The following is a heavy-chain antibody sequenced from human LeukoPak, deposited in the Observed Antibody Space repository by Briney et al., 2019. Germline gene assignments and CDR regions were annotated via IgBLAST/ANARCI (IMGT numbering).Heavy chain of an antibody. V-gene: IGHV3-66*01. CDR2: IYSGGST. D-gene: IGHD3-22*01. CDR1: GITFRSYW. Sequence: GSLRLSCAASGITFRSYWMHWVRQAPGKGLEWVSVIYSGGSTYYADSVKGRFTISRDNSKNTLYLQMNSLRAEDTAVYYCARDVGYYDSSGYPYWGQGTLVTVSS. CDR3: ARDVGYYDSSGYPY. J-gene: IGHJ4*02.